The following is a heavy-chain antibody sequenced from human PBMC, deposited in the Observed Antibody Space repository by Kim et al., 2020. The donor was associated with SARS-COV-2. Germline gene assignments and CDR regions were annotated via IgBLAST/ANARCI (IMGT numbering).Heavy chain of an antibody. CDR1: GGSISSYY. CDR3: ARDEVVVADATFYGMDV. Sequence: SETLSLTCTVSGGSISSYYWSWIRQPAGKGLEWIGRIYTSGSTNYNPSLKSRVTMSVDTSKNQFSLKLSSVTAADTAVYYCARDEVVVADATFYGMDVWGQGTTVTVSS. J-gene: IGHJ6*02. D-gene: IGHD2-15*01. CDR2: IYTSGST. V-gene: IGHV4-4*07.